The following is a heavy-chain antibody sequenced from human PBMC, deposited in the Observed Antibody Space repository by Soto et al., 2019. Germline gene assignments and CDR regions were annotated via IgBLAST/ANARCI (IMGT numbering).Heavy chain of an antibody. CDR1: GYTFSSYG. V-gene: IGHV1-18*01. CDR2: IRAYNGNT. J-gene: IGHJ6*03. CDR3: ARGGDVTTRFYNMDV. Sequence: ASVKVSCKASGYTFSSYGIIWVRQAPGQGLEWMGWIRAYNGNTNYAQKFQGRVTMTTDTSTSTAYMDLGSLRSDDTAVYYCARGGDVTTRFYNMDVWGKGTMVTVSS. D-gene: IGHD3-22*01.